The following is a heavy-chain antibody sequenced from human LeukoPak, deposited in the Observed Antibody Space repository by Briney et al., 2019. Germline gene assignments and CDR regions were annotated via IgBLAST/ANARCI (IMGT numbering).Heavy chain of an antibody. D-gene: IGHD6-13*01. J-gene: IGHJ4*02. CDR3: AKDRGSSSWYEYYFDY. CDR2: ISGSGGST. CDR1: GFTFSSYA. Sequence: GRSLRLSCAASGFTFSSYAMSWVRQAPGKGLEWVSAISGSGGSTYYADSVKGRFTISRDNSKNTLYLQMNSLRAEDTAVYYCAKDRGSSSWYEYYFDYWGQGTLVTVSS. V-gene: IGHV3-23*01.